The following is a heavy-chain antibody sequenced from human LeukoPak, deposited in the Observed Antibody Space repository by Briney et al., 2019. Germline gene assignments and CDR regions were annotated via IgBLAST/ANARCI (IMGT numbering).Heavy chain of an antibody. V-gene: IGHV3-7*01. CDR2: IRQDGDLK. CDR1: GFTFSSYW. D-gene: IGHD1-26*01. J-gene: IGHJ4*02. CDR3: AREIVGTIKSYFDY. Sequence: GSLRLSCAASGFTFSSYWMNWARQAPGKGLEWVANIRQDGDLKHYVDSVRGRFTISRDNAENSLYLQMNSLRAEDTAIYYCAREIVGTIKSYFDYWGQGTLVTASS.